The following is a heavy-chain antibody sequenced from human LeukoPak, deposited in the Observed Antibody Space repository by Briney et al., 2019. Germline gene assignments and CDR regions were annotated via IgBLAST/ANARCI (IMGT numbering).Heavy chain of an antibody. CDR3: ARVGHPTDIVLVPAAHSDLGTFDH. CDR2: INPSSGGT. V-gene: IGHV1-2*02. J-gene: IGHJ4*02. CDR1: GYTFTGHY. D-gene: IGHD2-2*01. Sequence: GASVKVSCKASGYTFTGHYIHWVRQAPGQGLEWMGSINPSSGGTEYSQKFQGRVIMTRDTSISTAYMDLSRLNFDDTAVYYCARVGHPTDIVLVPAAHSDLGTFDHWGQGTLVTVSS.